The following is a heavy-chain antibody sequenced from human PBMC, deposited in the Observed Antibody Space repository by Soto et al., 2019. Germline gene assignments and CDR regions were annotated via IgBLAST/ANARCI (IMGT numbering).Heavy chain of an antibody. CDR1: GFSLTTSGVG. V-gene: IGHV2-5*02. Sequence: SGPTLVNPTQTLTLTCTFSGFSLTTSGVGVGWIRQPPGKALEWLALIYWDDDKRYSPSLKSRLTITKDTSKNQVVLTMTNIDPVDTATYYCAHVPLPGLFATYWGQGTLVTVSS. J-gene: IGHJ4*02. CDR3: AHVPLPGLFATY. D-gene: IGHD3-22*01. CDR2: IYWDDDK.